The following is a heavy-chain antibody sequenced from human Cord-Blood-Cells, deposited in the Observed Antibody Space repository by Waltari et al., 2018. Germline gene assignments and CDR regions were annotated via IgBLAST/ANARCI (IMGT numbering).Heavy chain of an antibody. Sequence: QVQLQQWGAGLLKPSETLSPTCAVYGGSFRGYSWSWIRQPPGKGLEWIGEINHSGSTNYNPSLKSRVTISVDTSKNQFSLKLSSVTAADTAVYYCARGGEYYGSGSSMDFDYWGQGTLVTVSS. CDR2: INHSGST. D-gene: IGHD3-10*01. J-gene: IGHJ4*02. CDR1: GGSFRGYS. V-gene: IGHV4-34*01. CDR3: ARGGEYYGSGSSMDFDY.